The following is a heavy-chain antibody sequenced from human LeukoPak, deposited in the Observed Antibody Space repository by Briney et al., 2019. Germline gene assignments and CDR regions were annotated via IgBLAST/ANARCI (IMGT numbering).Heavy chain of an antibody. J-gene: IGHJ4*02. CDR2: IYSSGST. CDR3: ARERSLPMIVVTVGYFDY. Sequence: PSETLSLTCSVSGASISSGSNYWGWIRQPPGKTLEWIGSIYSSGSTYYNPSLKSRVIIIIDTPKNHFSLTLSSVTAADTAVYYCARERSLPMIVVTVGYFDYWGQGTLVTVSS. D-gene: IGHD3-22*01. CDR1: GASISSGSNY. V-gene: IGHV4-39*07.